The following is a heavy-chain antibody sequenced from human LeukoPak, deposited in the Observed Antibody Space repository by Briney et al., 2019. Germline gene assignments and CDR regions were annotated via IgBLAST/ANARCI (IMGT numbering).Heavy chain of an antibody. D-gene: IGHD2-8*01. Sequence: GGSLRLSCAASGFTFSSYSMNWVRQAPGKGLEWVSSISSSSSYIYYADSVKGRFTISRDNAKNSLYLQMNSLRAEDTAVYYCAKWGRRVDAFDIWGQGTMVTVSS. CDR3: AKWGRRVDAFDI. J-gene: IGHJ3*02. CDR2: ISSSSSYI. V-gene: IGHV3-21*04. CDR1: GFTFSSYS.